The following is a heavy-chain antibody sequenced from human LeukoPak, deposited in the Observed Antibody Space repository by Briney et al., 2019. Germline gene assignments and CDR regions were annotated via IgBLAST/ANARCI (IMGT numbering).Heavy chain of an antibody. V-gene: IGHV3-64D*09. CDR3: VKSGYSTSPDVDY. Sequence: GGSLRLSCSVSGFTFSAYAMHWVRQAPGKGLEFLSRINSNGDSTYHADSVKGRFTISRDNSRSTLYLQMRSLRPEDTAVYYCVKSGYSTSPDVDYWGQGTLVTVSS. J-gene: IGHJ4*02. CDR2: INSNGDST. D-gene: IGHD5-12*01. CDR1: GFTFSAYA.